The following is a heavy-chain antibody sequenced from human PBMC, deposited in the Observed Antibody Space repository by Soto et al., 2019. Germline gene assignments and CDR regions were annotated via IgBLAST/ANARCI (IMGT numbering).Heavy chain of an antibody. Sequence: QEQLVESGGGVVQPGRSLRLSCAASGFTFSDYAMHWVRQAPGKGLEWVAVIWHDGTNKYYADSVKGRVTISRDNSKHTLFLQXTXLSAADTAVYYCARPALLVTTFDSWGQGTLVTVSS. J-gene: IGHJ4*02. D-gene: IGHD4-17*01. CDR2: IWHDGTNK. CDR1: GFTFSDYA. CDR3: ARPALLVTTFDS. V-gene: IGHV3-33*01.